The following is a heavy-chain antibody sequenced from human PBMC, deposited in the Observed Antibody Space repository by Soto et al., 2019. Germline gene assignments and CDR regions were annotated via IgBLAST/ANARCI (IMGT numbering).Heavy chain of an antibody. CDR2: IYYSGNT. CDR1: GGSISSNSHY. J-gene: IGHJ6*02. CDR3: VRDSSGRQYYYYGMDV. D-gene: IGHD6-19*01. V-gene: IGHV4-31*03. Sequence: SETLSLTCTVSGGSISSNSHYWTWIRQHPGKGLEWIGYIYYSGNTYYNPSLKSRVTMSVDTSKNQFTLKRSSVTAADTAVYYCVRDSSGRQYYYYGMDVWGQGTTVTVSS.